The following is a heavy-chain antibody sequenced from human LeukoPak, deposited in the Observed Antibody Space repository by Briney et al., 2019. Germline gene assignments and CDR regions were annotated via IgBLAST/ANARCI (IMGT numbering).Heavy chain of an antibody. Sequence: GESLKISCKGSGYSFTSYWIGWVRQMPGKGLEWMGIIYPGDSDTRYSPSFQGQVIISADKSISTAYLQWSSLKASDTAMYYCARSPHATNNWFDPWGQGTLVTVSS. V-gene: IGHV5-51*01. CDR3: ARSPHATNNWFDP. CDR1: GYSFTSYW. CDR2: IYPGDSDT. D-gene: IGHD2-15*01. J-gene: IGHJ5*02.